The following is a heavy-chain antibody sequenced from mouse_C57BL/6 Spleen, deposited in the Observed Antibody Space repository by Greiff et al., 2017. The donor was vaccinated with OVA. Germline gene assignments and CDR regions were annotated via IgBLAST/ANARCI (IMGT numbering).Heavy chain of an antibody. D-gene: IGHD1-1*01. J-gene: IGHJ2*01. CDR1: GYTFTDYE. CDR2: IDPETGGT. CDR3: TRSGYYGSSPYYFDY. Sequence: VQLQQSGAELVRPGASVTLSCKASGYTFTDYEMHWVKQTPVHGLEWIGAIDPETGGTAYNQKVKGKAILTADKSSSTAYMELRSLTSEDSAVYYCTRSGYYGSSPYYFDYWGQGTTLTVSS. V-gene: IGHV1-15*01.